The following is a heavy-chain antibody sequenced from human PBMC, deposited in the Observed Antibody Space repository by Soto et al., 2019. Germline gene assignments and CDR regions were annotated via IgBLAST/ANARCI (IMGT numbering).Heavy chain of an antibody. Sequence: EVQVLESGGGLVQPGGSLRLSCTASGFTFSSYAMSWVRQAPGKGLEWVSRISGSGSSTYYADSVKGRFTISRDNSKNTLYLQMNSLRVEDTAVYYCAKVTSSWSHFDYWAQGTLVTVSS. CDR3: AKVTSSWSHFDY. J-gene: IGHJ4*02. CDR1: GFTFSSYA. D-gene: IGHD6-13*01. V-gene: IGHV3-23*01. CDR2: ISGSGSST.